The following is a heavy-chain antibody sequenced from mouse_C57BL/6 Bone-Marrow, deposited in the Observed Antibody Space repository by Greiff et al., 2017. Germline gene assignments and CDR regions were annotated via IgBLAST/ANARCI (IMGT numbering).Heavy chain of an antibody. J-gene: IGHJ3*01. CDR1: GFTFTDYY. CDR3: ARKDYDSSSFAY. CDR2: IRNKANGYTT. V-gene: IGHV7-3*01. D-gene: IGHD1-1*01. Sequence: EVKLVESGGGLVQPGGSLSLSCAASGFTFTDYYMSWVRQPPGKALEWLGFIRNKANGYTTEYSASVKGRFTITRDNSKSMLYLQMNGLRAEDTATYYCARKDYDSSSFAYWGQGTLVTVSA.